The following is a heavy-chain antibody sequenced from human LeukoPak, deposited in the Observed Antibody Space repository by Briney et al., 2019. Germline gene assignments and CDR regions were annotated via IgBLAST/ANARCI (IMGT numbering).Heavy chain of an antibody. D-gene: IGHD2-15*01. CDR2: ISGSGDTT. CDR3: AKDTSAWWYHRAYMNV. V-gene: IGHV3-23*01. J-gene: IGHJ6*03. Sequence: GGSLRLSCAASGFTFSNYAMSWVRQAPGGGLEWVSAISGSGDTTFHADAVKGRFTTSRDNSKNTLSLQMSGLRVEDSAVYFCAKDTSAWWYHRAYMNVWGTGTTVTVSS. CDR1: GFTFSNYA.